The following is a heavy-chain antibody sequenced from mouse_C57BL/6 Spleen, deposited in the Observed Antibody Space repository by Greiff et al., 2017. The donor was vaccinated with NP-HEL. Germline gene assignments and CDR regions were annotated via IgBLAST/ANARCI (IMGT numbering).Heavy chain of an antibody. CDR2: IDPENGDT. J-gene: IGHJ4*01. D-gene: IGHD2-5*01. V-gene: IGHV14-4*01. CDR1: GFNIKDDY. CDR3: TTTYYSNYSYDMDY. Sequence: EVQLQQSGAELVWPGASVKLSCTASGFNIKDDYMHWVKQRPEQGLEWIGWIDPENGDTEYASKFQGKATITADTSSNTAYLQLSSLTSEDTAVYYCTTTYYSNYSYDMDYWGQGTSVTVSS.